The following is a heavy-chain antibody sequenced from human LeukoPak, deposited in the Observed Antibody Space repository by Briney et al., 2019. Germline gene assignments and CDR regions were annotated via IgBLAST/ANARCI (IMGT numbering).Heavy chain of an antibody. CDR1: GGTFSSYA. CDR2: INPSGGST. D-gene: IGHD3-10*01. CDR3: ARDWTTDGSGSYFYGMDV. V-gene: IGHV1-46*01. Sequence: GSSVKVSCKASGGTFSSYAISWVRQAPGQGLEWMGIINPSGGSTSYAQKFQGRVTMTRDTSTSTVYMELSSLRSEDTAVYYCARDWTTDGSGSYFYGMDVWGQGTTVTVSS. J-gene: IGHJ6*02.